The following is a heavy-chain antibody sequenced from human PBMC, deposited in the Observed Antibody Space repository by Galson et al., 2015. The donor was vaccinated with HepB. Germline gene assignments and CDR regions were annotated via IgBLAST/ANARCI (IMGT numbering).Heavy chain of an antibody. CDR2: ITTYNGNT. CDR1: GYPFTNLG. D-gene: IGHD6-19*01. Sequence: SVKVSCKASGYPFTNLGISWVRQAPGQGLQWMGWITTYNGNTNYAQKFQDRLTMTTDTSASTVYMEMRSLRSDDTAVYYCVRDLFSSGWYGGDFWGQGTLVTVSS. CDR3: VRDLFSSGWYGGDF. V-gene: IGHV1-18*01. J-gene: IGHJ4*02.